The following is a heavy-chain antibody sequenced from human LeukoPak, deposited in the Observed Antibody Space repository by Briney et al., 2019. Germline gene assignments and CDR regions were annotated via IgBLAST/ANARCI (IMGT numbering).Heavy chain of an antibody. V-gene: IGHV3-30-3*01. CDR2: ISYDGSNK. D-gene: IGHD5-18*01. CDR3: ARDDSGGPDTAMVTPPYYFDY. CDR1: GFTFSSYA. Sequence: GGSLRLSCAASGFTFSSYAMHWVRQAPGKGLEWVAVISYDGSNKYYADSVKGRFTISRDNAKNSLYLQMNSLRAEDTAVYYCARDDSGGPDTAMVTPPYYFDYWGQGTLVTVSS. J-gene: IGHJ4*02.